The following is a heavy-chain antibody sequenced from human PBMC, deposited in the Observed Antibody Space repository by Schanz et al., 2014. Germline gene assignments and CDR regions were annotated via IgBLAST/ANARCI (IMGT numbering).Heavy chain of an antibody. CDR3: ARDPNSVNEIDY. Sequence: QVQLVESGGGVVQPGRSLRLSCAASGFSFSSFGMHWVRQAPGKGLEWVAVISYDGNNEFYADSLKGRFTLSRDNAKNSMYLQMNSLRVEDTAVYYCARDPNSVNEIDYWGQGTLVTVSS. J-gene: IGHJ4*02. V-gene: IGHV3-30*03. CDR2: ISYDGNNE. CDR1: GFSFSSFG. D-gene: IGHD5-12*01.